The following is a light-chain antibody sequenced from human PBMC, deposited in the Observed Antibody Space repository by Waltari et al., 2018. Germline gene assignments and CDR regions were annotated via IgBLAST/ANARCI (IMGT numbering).Light chain of an antibody. CDR2: DTS. Sequence: EIVLSQSKATLSLPPGERATLSCRASQSVNSYSAWYQQKPGHAPRLLIYDTSNRATGIPARFSGSGSGTDFTLTISSLEPEDFALYYCQQRSSWPLTFGPGTKVDIK. CDR3: QQRSSWPLT. CDR1: QSVNSY. V-gene: IGKV3-11*01. J-gene: IGKJ3*01.